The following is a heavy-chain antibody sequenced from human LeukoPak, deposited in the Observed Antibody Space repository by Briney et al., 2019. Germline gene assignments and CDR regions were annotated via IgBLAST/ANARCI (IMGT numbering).Heavy chain of an antibody. CDR2: IYTCGST. Sequence: DTLSLTCSVSVRPIRSYHWSWIRQPAGKGAGWIGRIYTCGSTHYNHSLKSRVTMSVDTSKNQFSLKLSSVTAADTAVYYCARDPYCSGGSCYDDAFDIWGQGTMVTVSS. J-gene: IGHJ3*02. D-gene: IGHD2-15*01. CDR3: ARDPYCSGGSCYDDAFDI. CDR1: VRPIRSYH. V-gene: IGHV4-4*07.